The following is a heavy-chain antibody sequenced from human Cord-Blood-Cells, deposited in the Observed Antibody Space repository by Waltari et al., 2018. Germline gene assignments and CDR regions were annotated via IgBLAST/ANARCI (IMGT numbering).Heavy chain of an antibody. Sequence: QLQLQESGPGLVKPSETLSLTCTVSGGSISSSSYYWGWIRQPPGKGLEWSGSIYYSGSTYYNPSLKSRVTISVDTSKNQFSLKLSSVTAADTAVYYCARHPSSWWGGIEWYFDLWGRGTLVTVSS. CDR3: ARHPSSWWGGIEWYFDL. D-gene: IGHD2-15*01. CDR1: GGSISSSSYY. J-gene: IGHJ2*01. CDR2: IYYSGST. V-gene: IGHV4-39*01.